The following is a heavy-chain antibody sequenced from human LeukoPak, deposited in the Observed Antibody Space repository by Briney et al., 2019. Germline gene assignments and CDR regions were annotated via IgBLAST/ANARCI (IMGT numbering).Heavy chain of an antibody. CDR1: GGTSNSHA. CDR2: IIPNLGTT. D-gene: IGHD3-22*01. V-gene: IGHV1-69*04. J-gene: IGHJ4*02. Sequence: GASVKVSCKASGGTSNSHAISWVRQAPGQGLEWMGRIIPNLGTTNRAQNFQDRVTLTADKSTNTAYMEITSLTSEDTAVYYCATTNDGGGYQWGDFFDFWGQGTLVTVSS. CDR3: ATTNDGGGYQWGDFFDF.